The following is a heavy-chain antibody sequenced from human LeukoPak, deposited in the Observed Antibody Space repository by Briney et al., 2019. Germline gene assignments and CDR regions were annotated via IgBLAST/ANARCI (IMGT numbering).Heavy chain of an antibody. CDR1: GFTFSSYN. CDR3: ARVNYDSSGPDY. Sequence: GGSLRLSCAASGFTFSSYNMNWVRQAPGKGLEWVSSISSSSSYIYYADSVKGRFTISRDNAKNSLYLQMNSLRVEDTAVYYCARVNYDSSGPDYWGQGTLVTVSS. CDR2: ISSSSSYI. D-gene: IGHD3-22*01. J-gene: IGHJ4*02. V-gene: IGHV3-21*01.